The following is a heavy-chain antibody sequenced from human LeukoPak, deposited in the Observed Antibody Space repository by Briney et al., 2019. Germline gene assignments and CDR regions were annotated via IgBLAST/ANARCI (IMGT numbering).Heavy chain of an antibody. CDR2: ISSSGSYI. V-gene: IGHV3-21*05. D-gene: IGHD1-20*01. Sequence: GGSLRLSCAASASGVSFTSHSMNWVRQAPGKGLEWTSYISSSGSYIFYAASVEGRFTVSRDNARNSLYLQMNSLRAEDTAIYYCAREYNSRATFDYWGQGTLVTVSS. CDR1: ASGVSFTSHS. CDR3: AREYNSRATFDY. J-gene: IGHJ4*02.